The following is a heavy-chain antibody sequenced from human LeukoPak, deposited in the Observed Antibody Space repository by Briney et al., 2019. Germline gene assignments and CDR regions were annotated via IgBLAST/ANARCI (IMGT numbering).Heavy chain of an antibody. D-gene: IGHD3-10*01. V-gene: IGHV4-59*12. J-gene: IGHJ5*02. CDR3: ARDSGTTGEVKFDP. CDR1: GGSIRTYY. CDR2: ISYSGNT. Sequence: SETLSLTCNVSGGSIRTYYWSWSWQPPRKRVGWMWYISYSGNTTYIPCLKSRVTMSVDTSKNQFSLKLSSVTAADTAVYYCARDSGTTGEVKFDPWGQGTLVTVSS.